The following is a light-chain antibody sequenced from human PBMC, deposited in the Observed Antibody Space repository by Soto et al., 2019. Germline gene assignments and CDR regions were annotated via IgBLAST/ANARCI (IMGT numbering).Light chain of an antibody. V-gene: IGKV1-13*02. Sequence: AIQLTQSPSSLSASVGDRVTITCRASQGIRSALAWYQQKPGKAPKLLIYDASSVESGVPSRFSGSGSGTDVTLTLSSLQPEDFATYYCQQFNSYPQGITFGQGTRLEIK. J-gene: IGKJ5*01. CDR1: QGIRSA. CDR3: QQFNSYPQGIT. CDR2: DAS.